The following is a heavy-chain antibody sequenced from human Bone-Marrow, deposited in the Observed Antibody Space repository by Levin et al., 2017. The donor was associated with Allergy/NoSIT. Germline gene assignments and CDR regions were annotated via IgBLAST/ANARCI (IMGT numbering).Heavy chain of an antibody. CDR1: GYTFTYYA. V-gene: IGHV7-4-1*02. Sequence: GESLKISCQASGYTFTYYAMNWVRQAPGQGLEWMGWINTNTGNPTYAQGFTGRFVFSLDTSISTAYLQISSLKAEDTAVYYCARDSPVTVVRGVKDIWGQGTMVSVSS. D-gene: IGHD3-10*01. CDR2: INTNTGNP. J-gene: IGHJ3*02. CDR3: ARDSPVTVVRGVKDI.